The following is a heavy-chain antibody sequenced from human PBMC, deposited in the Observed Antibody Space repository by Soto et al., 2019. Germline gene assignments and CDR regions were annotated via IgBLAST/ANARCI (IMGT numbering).Heavy chain of an antibody. CDR3: ARGVGRSSWTYFDS. CDR1: GGSISSDY. D-gene: IGHD6-13*01. CDR2: IHTSENT. V-gene: IGHV4-4*07. J-gene: IGHJ4*02. Sequence: SETLSLTCTVSGGSISSDYWSWIRQPAGKGLEWIGRIHTSENTHYNPSLRSRVSMSLDTSKNQLSLNLSSVTAADTAVYYCARGVGRSSWTYFDSWGQGTLVTVSS.